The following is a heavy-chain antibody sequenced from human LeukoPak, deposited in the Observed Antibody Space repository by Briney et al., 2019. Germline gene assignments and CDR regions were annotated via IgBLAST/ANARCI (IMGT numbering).Heavy chain of an antibody. D-gene: IGHD3-22*01. CDR3: ARDILSKDYYDSSRYNWFDP. J-gene: IGHJ5*02. Sequence: SETLSLTCTVSGGSISSYYWSWIRQPPGKGLEWIGRIYTSGSTNYNPSLKSRVTMSADTSKNQFSLKLSSVTAADTAVYYCARDILSKDYYDSSRYNWFDPWGQGTLVTVSS. CDR2: IYTSGST. CDR1: GGSISSYY. V-gene: IGHV4-4*07.